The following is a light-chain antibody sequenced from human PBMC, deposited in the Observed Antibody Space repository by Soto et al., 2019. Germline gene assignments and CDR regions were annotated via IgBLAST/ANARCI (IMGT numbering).Light chain of an antibody. CDR1: SSDIGAYNY. CDR3: SSYTSSSTLI. J-gene: IGLJ2*01. V-gene: IGLV2-14*01. Sequence: QSVLTQPASVSGSPGQSITISCTGTSSDIGAYNYVSWYQQHPGKAPKLIIYEVSNRPSGVSNRFSASKSGNTASLTISGLQAEDEADYYCSSYTSSSTLIFGGGTKLTVL. CDR2: EVS.